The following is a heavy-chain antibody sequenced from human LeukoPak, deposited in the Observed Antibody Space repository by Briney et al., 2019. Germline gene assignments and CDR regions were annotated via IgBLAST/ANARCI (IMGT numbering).Heavy chain of an antibody. CDR3: ARAKDFDY. V-gene: IGHV3-21*01. CDR2: ISGTNTYI. J-gene: IGHJ4*02. Sequence: GGSLRLSCATSGFTFSRYTMNWVRQAPGKGLEWVSFISGTNTYIYYADSVKGRFTISRDNAKNSLYLQMNILRAEDTAVYYCARAKDFDYWGQGTLVAVSS. CDR1: GFTFSRYT.